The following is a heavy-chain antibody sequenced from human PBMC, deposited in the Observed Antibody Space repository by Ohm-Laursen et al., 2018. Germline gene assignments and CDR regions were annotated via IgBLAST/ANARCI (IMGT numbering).Heavy chain of an antibody. CDR3: ARNFNWENPYNFAY. CDR1: AASMIDHY. D-gene: IGHD3-9*01. CDR2: IYYIGST. J-gene: IGHJ4*02. Sequence: SETLSLTCIVPAASMIDHYWNWIRQPPGQGLEWIGYIYYIGSTKYNPSLERRVTISLDTSKNQFSLRLTSLTAADTAVYYCARNFNWENPYNFAYWGQGILVTVSS. V-gene: IGHV4-59*11.